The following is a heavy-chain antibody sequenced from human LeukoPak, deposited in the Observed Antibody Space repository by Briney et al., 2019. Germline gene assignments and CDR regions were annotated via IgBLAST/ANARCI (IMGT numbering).Heavy chain of an antibody. D-gene: IGHD6-19*01. CDR2: ISSSSSTI. CDR1: GFTFSSFS. J-gene: IGHJ4*02. V-gene: IGHV3-48*01. CDR3: ARDQDSSGWPYYFDY. Sequence: GSLRLSCAASGFTFSSFSMNWVRRAPGKGLEWVSYISSSSSTIYYADSVKGRFTISRDNAKNSLYLQMNSLRAEDTAVYYCARDQDSSGWPYYFDYWGQGTLVTVSS.